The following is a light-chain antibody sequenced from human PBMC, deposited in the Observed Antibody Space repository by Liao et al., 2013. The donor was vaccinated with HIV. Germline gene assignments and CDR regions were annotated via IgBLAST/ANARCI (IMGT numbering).Light chain of an antibody. CDR1: KLEDKY. V-gene: IGLV3-1*01. J-gene: IGLJ2*01. Sequence: SYELTQPPSVAVSPGQTASIPCSGDKLEDKYVCWYQQKPGQSPVLVIYQDSKRPSGIPERFSGSNSGNTATLTISGTQAMDEADYYCQAWDSSAVVFGGGTKLTVL. CDR2: QDS. CDR3: QAWDSSAVV.